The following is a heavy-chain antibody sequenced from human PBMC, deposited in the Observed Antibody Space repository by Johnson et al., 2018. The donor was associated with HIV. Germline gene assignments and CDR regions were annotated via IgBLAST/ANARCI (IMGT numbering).Heavy chain of an antibody. CDR1: GFTFANYA. V-gene: IGHV3-23*04. J-gene: IGHJ3*01. CDR2: ISGSGENT. D-gene: IGHD3-22*01. Sequence: VQLVESGGGLIQPGGSLRLSCAVSGFTFANYAMSWVRQAPGKGLEWVAGISGSGENTHYADSVKGRFTISRDNAKNTLYLQMNSLRAEDTAVYYCARGGTYYYDRPYDAFDLWGQGTMVTVSS. CDR3: ARGGTYYYDRPYDAFDL.